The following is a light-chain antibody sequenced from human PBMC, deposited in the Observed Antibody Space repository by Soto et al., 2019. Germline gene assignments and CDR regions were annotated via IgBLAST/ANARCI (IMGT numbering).Light chain of an antibody. CDR3: QQYNNWPLYT. V-gene: IGKV3-15*01. CDR2: GAS. CDR1: QSVSSS. J-gene: IGKJ2*01. Sequence: EIVMTQSPATLSVSPGERATLTCRASQSVSSSLAWYQQKPGQALRLLIYGASTRATGIPARFSGSRSGTEFTLTISSLQSEDFAVYYCQQYNNWPLYTFGQGTKLEIK.